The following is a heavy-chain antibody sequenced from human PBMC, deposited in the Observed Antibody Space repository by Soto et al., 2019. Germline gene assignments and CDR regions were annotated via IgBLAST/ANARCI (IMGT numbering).Heavy chain of an antibody. D-gene: IGHD6-19*01. CDR2: IYWDDDK. CDR3: AKPRYSSGWYGDFDY. Sequence: SGPTLVNPTQTLTLTCTFSGFSLSMNEMGVGWIRQPPGKALEWLALIYWDDDKRYSPSLKSRLTITKDTSKNQVVLTMTNMDPGDTAVYYCAKPRYSSGWYGDFDYWGQGMLVTVSS. CDR1: GFSLSMNEMG. J-gene: IGHJ4*02. V-gene: IGHV2-5*02.